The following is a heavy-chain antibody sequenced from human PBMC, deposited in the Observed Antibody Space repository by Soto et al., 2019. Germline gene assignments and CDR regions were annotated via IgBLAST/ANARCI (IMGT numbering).Heavy chain of an antibody. J-gene: IGHJ4*02. CDR2: IYYSGST. V-gene: IGHV4-61*01. CDR1: GGSVSSGSYY. Sequence: QVQLQESGPGLVKPSETLSLTCTVSGGSVSSGSYYWSWIRQPPGKGLEWIGYIYYSGSTNYNPSLKSRVTISVDTSKNQFSLKLSSVTAADTAVYYCARGGEREDYFGYWGQGTLVTVSS. CDR3: ARGGEREDYFGY. D-gene: IGHD3-16*01.